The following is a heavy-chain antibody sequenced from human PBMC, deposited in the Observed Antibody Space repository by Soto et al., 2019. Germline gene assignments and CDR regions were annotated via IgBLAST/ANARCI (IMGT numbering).Heavy chain of an antibody. D-gene: IGHD3-16*01. CDR2: IDLSDSYT. J-gene: IGHJ3*02. CDR3: ICDAVASWGAFHI. Sequence: GESLKISGKGSGYSCTSYWISWVRQMPGKGLEWMGRIDLSDSYTNYSPSFQGHVTISVDKSISTAYLQWSSLKASDTAMYYCICDAVASWGAFHIWRHAPMVTVPS. CDR1: GYSCTSYW. V-gene: IGHV5-10-1*01.